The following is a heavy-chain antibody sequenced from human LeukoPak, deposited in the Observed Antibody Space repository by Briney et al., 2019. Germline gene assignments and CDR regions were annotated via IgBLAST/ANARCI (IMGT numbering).Heavy chain of an antibody. J-gene: IGHJ3*02. CDR1: GYTFTSYG. D-gene: IGHD4-23*01. V-gene: IGHV1-18*01. CDR3: ARDATVVTPGSAFDI. CDR2: ISAYNGNT. Sequence: ASVKVSCKASGYTFTSYGISWVRQAPGQGLEWMGWISAYNGNTNCAQKLQGRVTMTTDTSTSTAYMELRSLRSDDTAVYYCARDATVVTPGSAFDIWGQGTMVTVSS.